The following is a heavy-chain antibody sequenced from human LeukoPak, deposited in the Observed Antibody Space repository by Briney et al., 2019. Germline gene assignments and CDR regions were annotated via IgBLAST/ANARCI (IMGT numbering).Heavy chain of an antibody. CDR1: GFTLCNYA. Sequence: GGALRLSCAASGFTLCNYAMTWVRQAPGKGLEWVSSISGSGETTYYADSVKGRLSISRDNSKNTLYLQMNSLRAEDTAVYYCAKDPRSFVGRPPDSWGQGTLVTVSS. CDR3: AKDPRSFVGRPPDS. J-gene: IGHJ4*02. CDR2: ISGSGETT. V-gene: IGHV3-23*01. D-gene: IGHD2-15*01.